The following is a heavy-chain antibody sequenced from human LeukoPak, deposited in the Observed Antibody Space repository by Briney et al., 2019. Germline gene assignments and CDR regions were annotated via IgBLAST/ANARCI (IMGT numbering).Heavy chain of an antibody. CDR1: GGSISSYY. J-gene: IGHJ4*02. CDR3: ATYCSGGSCYSGVDY. D-gene: IGHD2-15*01. CDR2: IYYSGST. Sequence: PSETLSLTCTVSGGSISSYYWSWIRQPPGKGLEWIGYIYYSGSTNYNPSLKSRVTISVDTSKNQFSLKLSSVTAADTAVYYCATYCSGGSCYSGVDYWGQGTLVTVSS. V-gene: IGHV4-59*01.